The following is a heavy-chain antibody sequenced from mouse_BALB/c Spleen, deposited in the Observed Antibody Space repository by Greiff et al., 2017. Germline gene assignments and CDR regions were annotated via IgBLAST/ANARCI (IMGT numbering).Heavy chain of an antibody. V-gene: IGHV5-17*02. CDR2: ISSGSSTI. CDR1: GFTFSSFG. D-gene: IGHD2-2*01. Sequence: DVKLVESGGGLVQPGGSRKLSCAASGFTFSSFGMHWVRQAPEKGLEWVAYISSGSSTIYYADTVKGRFTISRDNPKNTLFLQMTSLRSEDTAMYYCARRDGYEYAMDYWGQGTSVTVSS. J-gene: IGHJ4*01. CDR3: ARRDGYEYAMDY.